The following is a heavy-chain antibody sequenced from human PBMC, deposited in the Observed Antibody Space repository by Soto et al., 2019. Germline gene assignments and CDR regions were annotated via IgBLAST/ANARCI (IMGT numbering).Heavy chain of an antibody. CDR1: GYTFTSYY. CDR3: ARGRLTMTAVVTEAFDI. D-gene: IGHD3-22*01. J-gene: IGHJ3*02. V-gene: IGHV1-46*01. Sequence: ASVKVSCKASGYTFTSYYVHWVRQAPGQGLEWMAIINPSGGSTSYAQKFQDRVTTARDTSTSTVYMELSSLRSEDTAVYYCARGRLTMTAVVTEAFDIWGQETMVTVSS. CDR2: INPSGGST.